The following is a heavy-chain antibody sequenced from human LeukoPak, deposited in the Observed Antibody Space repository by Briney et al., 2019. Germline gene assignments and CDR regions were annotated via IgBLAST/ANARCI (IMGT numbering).Heavy chain of an antibody. D-gene: IGHD3-3*01. Sequence: GGSLRLSCAVSGFTVSSTYITWLRQAPGKGLEWVSVIYPGGSALYAESVQGRSTISRDISQNIVRLQINNLRAEDTAVYHCARDRRSGLGHAFDVWGQGTMVTVAS. CDR2: IYPGGSA. CDR1: GFTVSSTY. CDR3: ARDRRSGLGHAFDV. J-gene: IGHJ3*01. V-gene: IGHV3-53*01.